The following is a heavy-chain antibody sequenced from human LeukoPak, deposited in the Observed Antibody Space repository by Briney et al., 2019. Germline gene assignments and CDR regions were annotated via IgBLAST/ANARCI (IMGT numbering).Heavy chain of an antibody. V-gene: IGHV3-23*01. J-gene: IGHJ3*02. CDR2: ISGSGGST. Sequence: PGGSLRLSCAASGFTVSSNYMTWVRQAPGKGLEWVSAISGSGGSTYYADSVKGRFTISRDNSKNTLYLQMNSLRAEDTAVYYCAKHIVVVTAIPGVAFDIWGQGTMVTVSS. CDR1: GFTVSSNY. D-gene: IGHD2-21*02. CDR3: AKHIVVVTAIPGVAFDI.